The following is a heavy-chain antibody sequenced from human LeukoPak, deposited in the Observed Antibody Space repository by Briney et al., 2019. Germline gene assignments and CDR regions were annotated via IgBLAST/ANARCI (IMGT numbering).Heavy chain of an antibody. CDR1: GGSISSYY. Sequence: SETLSLTCTVSGGSISSYYWNWIRPPAGKGLEWIGRFYSSGSTNYNPSLKSRVTISVDKSKNQFSLKLSSVTAADTAVYYCARGYYDAALDYWGQGTLVTVSS. CDR3: ARGYYDAALDY. CDR2: FYSSGST. D-gene: IGHD3-22*01. V-gene: IGHV4-4*07. J-gene: IGHJ4*02.